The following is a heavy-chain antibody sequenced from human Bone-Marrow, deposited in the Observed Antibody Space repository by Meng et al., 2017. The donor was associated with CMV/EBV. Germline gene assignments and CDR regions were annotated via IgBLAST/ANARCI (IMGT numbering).Heavy chain of an antibody. J-gene: IGHJ5*02. CDR3: ARGVQERYCSSTSCYWPNWFDP. D-gene: IGHD2-2*01. V-gene: IGHV4-39*07. CDR2: IYYSGST. CDR1: GGSISSSSYY. Sequence: GSLRLSCTVSGGSISSSSYYWGWIRQPPGKGLEWIGSIYYSGSTYYNPSLKSRVTISVDTSKNQFSLKLSSVTAADTAVYYCARGVQERYCSSTSCYWPNWFDPWGQGTLVTVSS.